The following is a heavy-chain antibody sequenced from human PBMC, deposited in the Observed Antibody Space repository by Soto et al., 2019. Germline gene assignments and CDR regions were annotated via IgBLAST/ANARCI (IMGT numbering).Heavy chain of an antibody. Sequence: TGGSLRLSCTTSGFAFVDHGMSWVSQAPGKGLEWLGFIRSRRYGATAEYAASVKGRFTISRDNAKNSLFLQLDSLRAEDTAVYFCVRARSTDSRPDYWGQGTLGTVSS. D-gene: IGHD3-22*01. V-gene: IGHV3-49*04. CDR2: IRSRRYGATA. CDR3: VRARSTDSRPDY. CDR1: GFAFVDHG. J-gene: IGHJ4*02.